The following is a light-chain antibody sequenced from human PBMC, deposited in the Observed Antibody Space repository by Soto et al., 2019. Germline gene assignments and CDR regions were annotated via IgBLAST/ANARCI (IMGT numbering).Light chain of an antibody. CDR2: YAS. CDR3: QQYNDWPPIT. CDR1: QSVSNN. Sequence: EIIMTQSPVTLSVSPGERATLSCRASQSVSNNLAWYQQKPGQAPRLLIYYASTRATGIPARFSGSGSGTEFTLTISSLQSEDFALYYCQQYNDWPPITFCQGTRLEIK. V-gene: IGKV3-15*01. J-gene: IGKJ5*01.